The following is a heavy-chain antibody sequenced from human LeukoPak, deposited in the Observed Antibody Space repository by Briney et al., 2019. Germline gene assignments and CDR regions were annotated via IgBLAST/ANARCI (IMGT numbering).Heavy chain of an antibody. V-gene: IGHV1-2*02. J-gene: IGHJ4*02. CDR1: GYTFTGCY. D-gene: IGHD6-19*01. CDR2: VNPNSGGT. CDR3: ARDKQWLGETTFDY. Sequence: GASVKVSCKASGYTFTGCYMHWVRQAPGQGLEWMGWVNPNSGGTNYAQKFQGRVTMTRDTSISTAYMELSRLRSDDTAVYYCARDKQWLGETTFDYWGQGTLVTVSS.